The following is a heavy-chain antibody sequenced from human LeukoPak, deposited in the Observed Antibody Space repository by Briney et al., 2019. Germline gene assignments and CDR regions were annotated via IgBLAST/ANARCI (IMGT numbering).Heavy chain of an antibody. CDR2: INPSGGST. CDR1: GYTFTSYY. V-gene: IGHV1-46*03. Sequence: ASVKVSCKASGYTFTSYYMHWVRQAPGQGLEWMGIINPSGGSTSYAQKFQGRVTMTRDTSTSTVYMELSSLRSEDTAVYYCARDLFAYCGGDCYSPFDYWGQGTLVTVFS. J-gene: IGHJ4*02. CDR3: ARDLFAYCGGDCYSPFDY. D-gene: IGHD2-21*01.